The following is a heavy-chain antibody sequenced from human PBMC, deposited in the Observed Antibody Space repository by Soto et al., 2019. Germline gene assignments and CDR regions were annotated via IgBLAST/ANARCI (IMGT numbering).Heavy chain of an antibody. Sequence: ASVKVSCKASGDTFSSYAISWVRQAPGQGLEWMGGIIPIFGTANYAQKFQGRVTITADESTSTAYMELSSLRSEDTAVYYCARGEGRPWWNAPRCASDIWGQGTMVTVSS. CDR2: IIPIFGTA. CDR1: GDTFSSYA. J-gene: IGHJ3*02. D-gene: IGHD1-1*01. V-gene: IGHV1-69*13. CDR3: ARGEGRPWWNAPRCASDI.